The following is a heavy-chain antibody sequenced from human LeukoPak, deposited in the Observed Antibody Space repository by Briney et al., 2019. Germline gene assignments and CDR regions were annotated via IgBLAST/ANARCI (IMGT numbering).Heavy chain of an antibody. CDR3: ATGVRAIPIYY. CDR1: GGSFSSST. J-gene: IGHJ4*02. D-gene: IGHD2-21*01. V-gene: IGHV1-69*16. CDR2: ILPILGSA. Sequence: SVKVSCKASGGSFSSSTLSWLRQAPGQGPEWMGGILPILGSATYAQKFQGRVTITTDESTNTAYMELRSLRSDDTAVFYCATGVRAIPIYYWGQGTLVTVSS.